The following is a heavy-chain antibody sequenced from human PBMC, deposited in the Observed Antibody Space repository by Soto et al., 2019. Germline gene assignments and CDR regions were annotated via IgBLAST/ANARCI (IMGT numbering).Heavy chain of an antibody. CDR3: ARTTAVAGTPEFDY. Sequence: QVQLVESGGGVVQPGRSLRLSCAASGFTFSSFSLHWVRQAPGKGLEWLALISYDGSNKYKAASVKGRFAISRDNSKKTLYLQVNSLRPEDTAVYYCARTTAVAGTPEFDYWGQGTLVTVSS. V-gene: IGHV3-30*09. CDR2: ISYDGSNK. CDR1: GFTFSSFS. D-gene: IGHD6-19*01. J-gene: IGHJ4*02.